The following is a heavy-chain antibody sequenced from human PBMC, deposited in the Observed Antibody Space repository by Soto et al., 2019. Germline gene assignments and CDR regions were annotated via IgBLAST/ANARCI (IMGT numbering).Heavy chain of an antibody. CDR1: GFTFSDSY. CDR3: ASVSWREKYGMDV. D-gene: IGHD3-16*02. CDR2: ITFSGNTV. J-gene: IGHJ6*02. Sequence: PVGSLRLSCAASGFTFSDSYMSWIRQAPGKGLEWISYITFSGNTVYYADSLKGRFTISRDNAKNSLYLQMNRLRAEDTAVYYCASVSWREKYGMDVWGQGTTVTVSS. V-gene: IGHV3-11*01.